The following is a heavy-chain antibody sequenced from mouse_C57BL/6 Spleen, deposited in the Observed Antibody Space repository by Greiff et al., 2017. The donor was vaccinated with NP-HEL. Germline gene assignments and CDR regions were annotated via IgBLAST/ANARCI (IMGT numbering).Heavy chain of an antibody. CDR3: AREGVY. CDR2: ISYDGSN. J-gene: IGHJ3*01. Sequence: EVQLKESGPGLVKPSQSLSLTCSVTGYSITSGYYWNWIRQFPGNKLEWMGYISYDGSNNYNPSLKNRISITRDTSKNQFFLKLNSVTTEDTATYYCAREGVYWGQGTLVTVSA. V-gene: IGHV3-6*01. CDR1: GYSITSGYY.